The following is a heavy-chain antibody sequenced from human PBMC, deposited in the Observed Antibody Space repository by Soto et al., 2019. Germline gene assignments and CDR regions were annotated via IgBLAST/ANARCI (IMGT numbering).Heavy chain of an antibody. CDR3: ARDMVSSAGTSLGY. Sequence: GGSLRLSCAASGFTFSSYSMNWVRQAPGKGLEWVSSISSSSSYIYYADSVKGRFTISRDNAKNSLYLQMNSLGAEDTAVYYCARDMVSSAGTSLGYWGQGTLVTVSS. J-gene: IGHJ4*02. D-gene: IGHD6-13*01. CDR1: GFTFSSYS. V-gene: IGHV3-21*01. CDR2: ISSSSSYI.